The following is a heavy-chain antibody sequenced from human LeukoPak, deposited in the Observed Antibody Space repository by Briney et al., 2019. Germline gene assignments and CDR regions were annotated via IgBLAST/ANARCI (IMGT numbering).Heavy chain of an antibody. D-gene: IGHD5-18*01. CDR3: ARDLRGYGAFDI. CDR2: INWNGGST. Sequence: GGSLRLSCAASGFTFSNYAMSWVRRAPVKGLEWVSGINWNGGSTGYADSVKGRFTISRDNAKNSLYLQMNSLRAEDTALYYCARDLRGYGAFDIWGQGTMVTVSS. V-gene: IGHV3-20*04. CDR1: GFTFSNYA. J-gene: IGHJ3*02.